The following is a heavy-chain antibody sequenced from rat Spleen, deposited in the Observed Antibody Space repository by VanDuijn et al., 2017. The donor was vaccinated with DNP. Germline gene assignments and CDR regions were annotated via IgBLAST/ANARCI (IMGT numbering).Heavy chain of an antibody. CDR2: IGSDGYAP. D-gene: IGHD4-3*01. J-gene: IGHJ2*01. CDR3: VRWNSGHFDY. CDR1: GFTFSDYY. Sequence: EVQLVESGGGLVQPGRSLKLSCAASGFTFSDYYMAWVRQAPMKGLEWVAYIGSDGYAPYYGVSVKGRFTISRDNAKSTLYLQMNSLRSEDMATYYCVRWNSGHFDYWGQGVMVTVSS. V-gene: IGHV5-22*01.